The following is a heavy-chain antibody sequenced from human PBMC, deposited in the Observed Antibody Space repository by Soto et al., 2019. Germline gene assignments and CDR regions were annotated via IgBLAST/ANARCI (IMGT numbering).Heavy chain of an antibody. D-gene: IGHD1-20*01. CDR2: ISSSSSTI. V-gene: IGHV3-48*01. J-gene: IGHJ4*02. Sequence: EVQLVESGGGLVQPGGSLRLSCAASGFTFSSYSMNWVRQAPGKGLEWVSYISSSSSTIYYADSVKGRFTNSRDNAKNSLYLQMNSLRAEDTAVYYCARDLGLYNWNYIDYWGQGTLVTVSS. CDR3: ARDLGLYNWNYIDY. CDR1: GFTFSSYS.